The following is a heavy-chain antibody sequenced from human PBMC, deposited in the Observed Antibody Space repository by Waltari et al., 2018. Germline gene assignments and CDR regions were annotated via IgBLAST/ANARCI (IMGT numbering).Heavy chain of an antibody. D-gene: IGHD3-3*01. CDR1: GGTFSSYA. J-gene: IGHJ6*03. Sequence: QVQLVQSGAEVKKPGSSVKVSCKASGGTFSSYAISWVRQAPGQGLEWMGGIIPIFGTANYAQKFQGRVTITTDESTSTAYMELSSLRSEDTAVYYCARGGGHPNYDFWSGYPYYYYYYMDVWGKGTTVTVSS. CDR3: ARGGGHPNYDFWSGYPYYYYYYMDV. CDR2: IIPIFGTA. V-gene: IGHV1-69*05.